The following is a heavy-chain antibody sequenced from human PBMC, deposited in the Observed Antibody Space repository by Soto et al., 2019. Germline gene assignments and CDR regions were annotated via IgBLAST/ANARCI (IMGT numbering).Heavy chain of an antibody. V-gene: IGHV4-31*03. CDR2: IYHSGTT. CDR1: GVSISTGGYY. J-gene: IGHJ6*02. CDR3: ARVDRALGDYYYGMDV. D-gene: IGHD3-10*01. Sequence: QVQLQESGPGLVKPSQTLSLTCTVSGVSISTGGYYWSWIRQHPGKGLEWIGYIYHSGTTSYNPSLKSRVSISVDTSKNQFSLKLSSVTAADTAVYYCARVDRALGDYYYGMDVWGQGTTVTVSS.